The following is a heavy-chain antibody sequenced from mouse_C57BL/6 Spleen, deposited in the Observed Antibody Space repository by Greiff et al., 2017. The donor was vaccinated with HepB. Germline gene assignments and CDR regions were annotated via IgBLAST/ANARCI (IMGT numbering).Heavy chain of an antibody. V-gene: IGHV1-82*01. CDR2: IYPGDGDT. CDR1: GYAFSSSW. CDR3: AISSSYVAY. D-gene: IGHD1-1*01. J-gene: IGHJ3*01. Sequence: VKLMESGPELVKPGASVKISCKASGYAFSSSWMNWVKQRPGKGLEWIGRIYPGDGDTNYNGKFKGKATLTADKSSSTAYMQLSSLTSEDSAVYFCAISSSYVAYGGQGTLVTVSA.